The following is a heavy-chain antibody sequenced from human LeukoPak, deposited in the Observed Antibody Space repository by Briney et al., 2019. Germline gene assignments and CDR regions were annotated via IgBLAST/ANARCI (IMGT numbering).Heavy chain of an antibody. V-gene: IGHV3-20*04. J-gene: IGHJ4*02. CDR2: NKWNGGST. Sequence: GGSLRLSCAASGFPFDDYAMSWLPQAPEKGLEWVSGNKWNGGSTSYADSVKGRFTISRDNAKNSLYLQVHSLRAEDTALYYCARVSDSSGYYPIDYWGQGTLVTVSS. CDR3: ARVSDSSGYYPIDY. D-gene: IGHD3-22*01. CDR1: GFPFDDYA.